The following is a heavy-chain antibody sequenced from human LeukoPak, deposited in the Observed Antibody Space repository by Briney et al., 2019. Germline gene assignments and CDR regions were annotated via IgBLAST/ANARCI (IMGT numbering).Heavy chain of an antibody. Sequence: GESLKISCKGFGYSFTSYWIGWVRQMPGKGLEWMGIIYPGDSDTRYSPSFQGQVTISADKSISTAYLQWSSLKASDSAMYYCARQACSGGSCYGYWGQGTLVTVSS. CDR1: GYSFTSYW. J-gene: IGHJ4*02. CDR2: IYPGDSDT. D-gene: IGHD2-15*01. CDR3: ARQACSGGSCYGY. V-gene: IGHV5-51*01.